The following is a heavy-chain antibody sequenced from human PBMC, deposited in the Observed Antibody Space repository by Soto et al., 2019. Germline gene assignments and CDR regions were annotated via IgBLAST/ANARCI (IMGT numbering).Heavy chain of an antibody. D-gene: IGHD2-2*01. Sequence: QVQLVQSGAEVKKPGSSVKVSCKASGGTVSSYGISWVRQAPGQGLEWMGGIIPIFGTPNYAQKFQGRITITADGSKSEAYVERSSLSSEDTAVYYCARSTIGDYYYYGLDVWGQGTTVTVSS. CDR3: ARSTIGDYYYYGLDV. CDR1: GGTVSSYG. J-gene: IGHJ6*02. CDR2: IIPIFGTP. V-gene: IGHV1-69*12.